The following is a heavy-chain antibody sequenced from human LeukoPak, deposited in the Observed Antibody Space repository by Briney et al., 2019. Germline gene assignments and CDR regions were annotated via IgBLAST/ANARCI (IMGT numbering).Heavy chain of an antibody. Sequence: GGSLRLSCAASGFTFSSYTMNWVRQAPGKGLEWVSSISSSTYINYADSVKGRFTIPRDNAKNSLYLQMNSLRAEDTAVYYCARDRSPGNFDYWGQGTLVTVSS. CDR3: ARDRSPGNFDY. V-gene: IGHV3-21*01. CDR1: GFTFSSYT. D-gene: IGHD3-10*01. J-gene: IGHJ4*02. CDR2: ISSSTYI.